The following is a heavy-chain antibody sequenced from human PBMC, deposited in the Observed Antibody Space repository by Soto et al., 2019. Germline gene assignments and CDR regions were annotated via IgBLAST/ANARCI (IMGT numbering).Heavy chain of an antibody. CDR1: GGTFSSYT. V-gene: IGHV1-69*13. CDR3: ARSPGDYYYFDY. CDR2: IIPIFGTA. Sequence: SVKVSCKASGGTFSSYTISWVRRAPGQGLEWMGGIIPIFGTANYAQKFQGRVTITADESTSTAYMELSSLRSEDTAVYYCARSPGDYYYFDYWGQGTLVTVSS. J-gene: IGHJ4*02. D-gene: IGHD4-17*01.